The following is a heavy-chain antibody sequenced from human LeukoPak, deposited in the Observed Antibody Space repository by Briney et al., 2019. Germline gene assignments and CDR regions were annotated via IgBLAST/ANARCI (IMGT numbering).Heavy chain of an antibody. CDR1: GYSFTSYR. J-gene: IGHJ6*02. Sequence: GESLKISCKGSGYSFTSYRIGWVRQMPGKGLEWMGIIYPGDSDTRYSPSFQGQVTISADKSISTAYLQWSSLKASDTAMYYCARLVDTAMVYYYYYGMDVWGQGTTVTVSS. V-gene: IGHV5-51*01. CDR2: IYPGDSDT. CDR3: ARLVDTAMVYYYYYGMDV. D-gene: IGHD5-18*01.